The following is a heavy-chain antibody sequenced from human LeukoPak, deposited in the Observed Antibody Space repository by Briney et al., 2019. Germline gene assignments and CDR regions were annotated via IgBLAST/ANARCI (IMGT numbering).Heavy chain of an antibody. CDR1: GGSFSGYY. CDR2: INHSGST. D-gene: IGHD3-10*01. CDR3: VQMVRGVIY. Sequence: SETLSLTCAVYGGSFSGYYWSCIRQPPGKGLEWIGEINHSGSTNYNPSLKSRVTISVDTSKNQFSLKLSSVTAADTAVYYCVQMVRGVIYWGQGTLVTVSS. V-gene: IGHV4-34*01. J-gene: IGHJ4*02.